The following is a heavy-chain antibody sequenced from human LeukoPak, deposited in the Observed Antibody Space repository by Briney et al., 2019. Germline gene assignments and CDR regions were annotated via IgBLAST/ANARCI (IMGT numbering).Heavy chain of an antibody. V-gene: IGHV1-18*01. D-gene: IGHD4-23*01. J-gene: IGHJ4*02. CDR3: ARDFRDYGGDEGYFDY. CDR1: GYTFTSYG. CDR2: ISAYNGDT. Sequence: ASVKVSCKPSGYTFTSYGISWVRQAPGQGLEWMGWISAYNGDTNSGRNFQGRITMTTDTSTSIAYMELRSLRPDDTAVYYCARDFRDYGGDEGYFDYWGQGTLVTVSS.